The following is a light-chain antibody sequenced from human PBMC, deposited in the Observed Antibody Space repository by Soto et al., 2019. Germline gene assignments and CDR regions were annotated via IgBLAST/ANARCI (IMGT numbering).Light chain of an antibody. CDR3: QQYGSSPFT. CDR1: QSVSSNY. CDR2: GAS. V-gene: IGKV3-20*01. J-gene: IGKJ3*01. Sequence: EIVLTQSPGTLSLSPGERATLYCRASQSVSSNYLTWYQQKPGQAPRLLIYGASSRATGIPDRFSGSGSGADFTLTIISLEPEDFAVYYCQQYGSSPFTFGPGTKVDIK.